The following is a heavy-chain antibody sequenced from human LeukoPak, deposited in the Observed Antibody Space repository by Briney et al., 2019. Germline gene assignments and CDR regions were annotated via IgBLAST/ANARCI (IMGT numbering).Heavy chain of an antibody. CDR1: GASMTDYY. J-gene: IGHJ3*02. CDR3: ARQPGGTAAFDI. D-gene: IGHD1-14*01. V-gene: IGHV4-59*08. Sequence: TSETLSLTCTVSGASMTDYYWSWIRQPPGEGLEWIAYSHYSGETKYNPSLKSRITISVDTSKNQFSLKLSSVTAADTAVYFCARQPGGTAAFDIWGQGTTVTVSA. CDR2: SHYSGET.